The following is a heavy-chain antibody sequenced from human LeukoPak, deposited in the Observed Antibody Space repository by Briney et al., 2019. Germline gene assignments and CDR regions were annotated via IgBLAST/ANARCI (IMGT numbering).Heavy chain of an antibody. CDR3: ARGDDYVWGSYRYSQSGAFDI. J-gene: IGHJ3*02. D-gene: IGHD3-16*02. CDR2: IIPIFGTA. Sequence: GSSVKVSCKASGGTFSSYAISWVRQAPGQGLEWMGGIIPIFGTANYAQKFQGRVTITADESTSTAYMELGSLRSEDTAVYYCARGDDYVWGSYRYSQSGAFDIWGQGTMVTVSS. CDR1: GGTFSSYA. V-gene: IGHV1-69*01.